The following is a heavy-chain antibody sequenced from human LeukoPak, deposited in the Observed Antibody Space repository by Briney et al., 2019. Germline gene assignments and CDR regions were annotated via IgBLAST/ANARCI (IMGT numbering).Heavy chain of an antibody. J-gene: IGHJ6*03. Sequence: TLSLTCTVSGYSISSGYYWGWIRQPAGKGLEWIGRIYTSGSTNYNPSLKSRVTISVDTSKNQFSLNLTSLTAADTAVYYCARDRKYYYHMDVWGKGTTVTVSS. CDR1: GYSISSGYY. CDR2: IYTSGST. D-gene: IGHD1-14*01. CDR3: ARDRKYYYHMDV. V-gene: IGHV4-61*02.